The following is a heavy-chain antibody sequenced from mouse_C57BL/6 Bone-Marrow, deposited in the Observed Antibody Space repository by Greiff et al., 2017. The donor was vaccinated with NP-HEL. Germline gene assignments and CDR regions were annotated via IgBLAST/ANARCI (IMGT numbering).Heavy chain of an antibody. D-gene: IGHD1-1*01. V-gene: IGHV1-80*01. CDR1: GYAFSSYW. Sequence: VQLQQSGAELVKPGASVKISCKASGYAFSSYWMNWVKQRPGKGLEWIGQIYPGDGDTNYTGKFKGKSTLTADKSSNTAYIHLSSLTSEDSAVYFCARYRAYGGYFDVWGTGTTVTVSS. J-gene: IGHJ1*03. CDR3: ARYRAYGGYFDV. CDR2: IYPGDGDT.